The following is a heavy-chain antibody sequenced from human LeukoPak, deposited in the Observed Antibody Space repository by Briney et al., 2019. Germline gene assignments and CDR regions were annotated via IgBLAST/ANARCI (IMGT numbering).Heavy chain of an antibody. CDR3: AKATAGTTRGEGNWFDP. Sequence: GGSLRLSCAASGFTFSSYSMNWVRQAPGKGLEWVAVISYDGSNKYYADSVKGRFTISRDNSKNTLYLQMNSLRAEDTAVYYCAKATAGTTRGEGNWFDPWGQGTLVTVSS. CDR1: GFTFSSYS. D-gene: IGHD1-7*01. V-gene: IGHV3-30*18. CDR2: ISYDGSNK. J-gene: IGHJ5*02.